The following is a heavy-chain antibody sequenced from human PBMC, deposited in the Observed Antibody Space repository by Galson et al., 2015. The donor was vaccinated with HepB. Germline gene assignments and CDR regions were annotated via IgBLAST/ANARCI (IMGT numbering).Heavy chain of an antibody. J-gene: IGHJ4*02. D-gene: IGHD2-2*01. CDR3: ARLAYREVVPAAMAYYFDY. Sequence: SETLSLTCTVSGGSISSYYWSWIRQPPGKGLEWIGYIYYSGSTNYNPSLKSRVTISVDTSKNQFSLKLSSVTAADTAVYYCARLAYREVVPAAMAYYFDYWGQGTLVTVSS. CDR2: IYYSGST. V-gene: IGHV4-59*08. CDR1: GGSISSYY.